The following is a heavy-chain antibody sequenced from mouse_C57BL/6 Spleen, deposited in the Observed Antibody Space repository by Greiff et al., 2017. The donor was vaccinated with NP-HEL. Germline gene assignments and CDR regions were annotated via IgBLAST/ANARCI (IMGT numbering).Heavy chain of an antibody. J-gene: IGHJ1*03. CDR1: GFTFSDYY. CDR3: AREEYSPYWYFDV. Sequence: EVMLVESEGGLVQPGSSMKLSCTASGFTFSDYYMAWVRQVPEKGLEWVANINYDGSSTYYLDSLKSRFIISRDNAKNILYLQMSSLKSEDTATYYCAREEYSPYWYFDVWGTGTTVTVSS. V-gene: IGHV5-16*01. CDR2: INYDGSST. D-gene: IGHD2-12*01.